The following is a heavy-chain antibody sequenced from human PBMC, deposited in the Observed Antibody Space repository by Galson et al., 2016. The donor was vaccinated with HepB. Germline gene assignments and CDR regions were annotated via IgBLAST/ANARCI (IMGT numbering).Heavy chain of an antibody. CDR2: IYHSGTT. CDR1: GGSISSTNW. Sequence: SETLSLTCGVSGGSISSTNWWSWVRQPPGKGLEWIGEIYHSGTTNYNPSLKSRVTISVDKSKNHFSLKLSSVTAADTAVYYCARDEGTMVPRDRYYGMDVWGQGTTVTVSS. V-gene: IGHV4-4*02. D-gene: IGHD3-10*01. CDR3: ARDEGTMVPRDRYYGMDV. J-gene: IGHJ6*02.